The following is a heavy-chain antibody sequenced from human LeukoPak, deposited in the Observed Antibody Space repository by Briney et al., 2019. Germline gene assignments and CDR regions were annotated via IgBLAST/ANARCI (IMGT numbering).Heavy chain of an antibody. CDR2: IYYSGST. CDR3: ARGLYNYGHGDY. V-gene: IGHV4-39*01. J-gene: IGHJ4*02. Sequence: GPLRLSCAASGFTFSSYAMSWVRQPPGKGLEWIGSIYYSGSTYYNPSLKSRVTISVDTSKNQFSLKLSSVTAADTAVYYCARGLYNYGHGDYWGQGTLVTVSS. CDR1: GFTFSSYA. D-gene: IGHD5-18*01.